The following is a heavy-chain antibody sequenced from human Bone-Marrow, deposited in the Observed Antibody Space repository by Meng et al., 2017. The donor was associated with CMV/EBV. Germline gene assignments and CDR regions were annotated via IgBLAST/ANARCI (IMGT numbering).Heavy chain of an antibody. Sequence: SETLSLTCSVSGGSVSSGRYYWSWIRQPPGKGLEWIGYIYYSGSTNYNPSLKSRVTISVDTSKNQFSLKLSSVTAADTAVYYCARVPGSGSYPRRYYYYYGMDVWGQGTTVTVSS. D-gene: IGHD3-10*01. J-gene: IGHJ6*02. V-gene: IGHV4-61*01. CDR1: GGSVSSGRYY. CDR3: ARVPGSGSYPRRYYYYYGMDV. CDR2: IYYSGST.